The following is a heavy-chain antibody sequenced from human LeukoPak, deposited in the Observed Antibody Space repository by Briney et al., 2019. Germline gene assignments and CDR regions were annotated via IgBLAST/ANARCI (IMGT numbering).Heavy chain of an antibody. CDR3: ARQWLVSPLFDY. Sequence: PSETLSLTCAVYGASLSGYYWGWIRKPPGKGLEWIGEFNHSGSTNYNPSLRSRVTVSVHTSKNQLALKLSSVTAADTAVYYCARQWLVSPLFDYWGQGTLVSVSS. CDR1: GASLSGYY. D-gene: IGHD6-19*01. J-gene: IGHJ4*02. V-gene: IGHV4-34*01. CDR2: FNHSGST.